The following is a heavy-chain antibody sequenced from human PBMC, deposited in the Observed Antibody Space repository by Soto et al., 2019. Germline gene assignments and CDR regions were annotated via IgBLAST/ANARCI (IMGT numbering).Heavy chain of an antibody. Sequence: SGPTLVNPTQTLTLTCTFSGFSLSTRQSPGKALDWLALFCWNDDKCYSPSLKTSLTITKDASKNQVVLTMTNMDPVDTATYYCAHSIGSGCLDYWGQGTLVTVSS. D-gene: IGHD6-19*01. J-gene: IGHJ4*02. V-gene: IGHV2-5*01. CDR3: AHSIGSGCLDY. CDR2: FCWNDDK. CDR1: GFSLST.